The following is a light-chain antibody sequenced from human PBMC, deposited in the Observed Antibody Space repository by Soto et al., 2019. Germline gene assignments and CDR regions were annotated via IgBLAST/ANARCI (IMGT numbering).Light chain of an antibody. CDR1: SSDVGGYNL. CDR2: DVF. J-gene: IGLJ1*01. Sequence: QSVLTQPRSVSASPGQSVTIPCSGSSSDVGGYNLVSWYQQKPGEVPKVIIYDVFKRPSGVPDRFFGSKSGNTATLTISGLKGDDEADYNCYSYTDSNRGVFGTGTKVTVL. V-gene: IGLV2-11*01. CDR3: YSYTDSNRGV.